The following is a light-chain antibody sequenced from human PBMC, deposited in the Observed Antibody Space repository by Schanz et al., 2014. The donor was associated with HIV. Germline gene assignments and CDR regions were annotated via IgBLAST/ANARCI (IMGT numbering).Light chain of an antibody. Sequence: QSVLTQPPSASETPGQRVTISCSGSSSNVGSNAVNWYHHLPGAAPKLLIYSNNQRPSGVPARFSGSKSGTSASLAISGLQSEDEADYYCNSYSHSNTYVFGSGTKLTVL. V-gene: IGLV1-44*01. CDR1: SSNVGSNA. CDR3: NSYSHSNTYV. J-gene: IGLJ1*01. CDR2: SNN.